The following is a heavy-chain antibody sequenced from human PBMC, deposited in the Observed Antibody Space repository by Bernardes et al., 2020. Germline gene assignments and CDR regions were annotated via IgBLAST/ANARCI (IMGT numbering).Heavy chain of an antibody. D-gene: IGHD4-4*01. CDR2: INPISGGP. Sequence: ASVKVSCTTSGYMFTSYWIHWVRQAPGQGLEWLGRINPISGGPNYAQQFQGRVTMTRDTSSRTAYLEVNRLTSDDTAVYYCARGGTDYNAFNDYWGQGTLVTVSS. CDR3: ARGGTDYNAFNDY. CDR1: GYMFTSYW. V-gene: IGHV1-2*06. J-gene: IGHJ4*02.